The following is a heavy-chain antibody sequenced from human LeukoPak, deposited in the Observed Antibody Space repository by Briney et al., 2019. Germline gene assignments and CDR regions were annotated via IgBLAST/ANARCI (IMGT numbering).Heavy chain of an antibody. CDR2: INYIRTT. CDR3: ARSYSSSDHYYYYGMDV. D-gene: IGHD6-13*01. CDR1: GGSISSYY. V-gene: IGHV4-59*08. J-gene: IGHJ6*02. Sequence: KPSETLSLTCTVSGGSISSYYWNWIRQPPGKGLEWIGYINYIRTTDYNPSLKSRVTISLDTSKNRFSLKLSSVTAADTAMYYYARSYSSSDHYYYYGMDVWGQGTTVTVSS.